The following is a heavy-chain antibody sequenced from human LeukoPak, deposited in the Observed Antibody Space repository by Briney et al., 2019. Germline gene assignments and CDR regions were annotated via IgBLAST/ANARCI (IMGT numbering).Heavy chain of an antibody. V-gene: IGHV3-30*02. CDR1: GFTFSSYG. CDR3: AKDNAYCSGGSCYSDFDY. Sequence: PGGSLRLSCAASGFTFSSYGMHWVRQAPGKGLEWVAFIRYDGSNKYYADSVKRRFTTSRDNSKNTLYLQMNSLRAEDTAVYYCAKDNAYCSGGSCYSDFDYWGQGTLVTVSS. J-gene: IGHJ4*02. D-gene: IGHD2-15*01. CDR2: IRYDGSNK.